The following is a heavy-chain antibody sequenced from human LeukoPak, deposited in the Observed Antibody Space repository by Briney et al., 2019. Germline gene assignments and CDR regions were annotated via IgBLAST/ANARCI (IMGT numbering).Heavy chain of an antibody. V-gene: IGHV3-20*01. CDR1: GFTFSSNS. CDR3: ARGGWNDSPQKSAFDI. D-gene: IGHD1-1*01. J-gene: IGHJ3*02. CDR2: INWNGGST. Sequence: GGSLRLSCAASGFTFSSNSMNWVRQAPGKGLEWVSGINWNGGSTGYTDSVKGRFTISRDNAKNSLYLQMNRLRAEDSAFYHCARGGWNDSPQKSAFDIWGQGTMVTVSS.